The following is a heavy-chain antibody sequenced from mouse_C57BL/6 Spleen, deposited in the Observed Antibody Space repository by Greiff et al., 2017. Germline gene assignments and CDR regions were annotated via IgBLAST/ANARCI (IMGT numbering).Heavy chain of an antibody. V-gene: IGHV5-16*01. J-gene: IGHJ4*01. Sequence: EVKLVESEGGLVQPGSSMKLSCTASGFTFSDYYMAWVRQVPEKGLEWVANINYDGSSTYYLESLKSRFIISRDNAKNILYLQMSSLKSEDTATYYWATRSDGPGGAMDYWGQGTSVTVSS. CDR3: ATRSDGPGGAMDY. CDR1: GFTFSDYY. D-gene: IGHD2-3*01. CDR2: INYDGSST.